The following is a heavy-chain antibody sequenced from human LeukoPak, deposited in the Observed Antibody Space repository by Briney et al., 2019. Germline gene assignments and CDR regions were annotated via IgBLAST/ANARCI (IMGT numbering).Heavy chain of an antibody. CDR1: GGSIDITNY. J-gene: IGHJ4*02. D-gene: IGHD3-22*01. CDR2: IYHSGSA. V-gene: IGHV4-4*02. CDR3: ASAGHDGIGYKVC. Sequence: TSETLSLTCGVSGGSIDITNYWSWVRQPPGKGLEWIGEIYHSGSANYNPSLKSRVTISVDKSKNQFSLRLSSVTAADTAVYYCASAGHDGIGYKVCWGQGTLVTVSS.